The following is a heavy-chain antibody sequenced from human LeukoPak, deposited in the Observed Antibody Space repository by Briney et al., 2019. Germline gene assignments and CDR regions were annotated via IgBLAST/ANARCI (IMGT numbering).Heavy chain of an antibody. J-gene: IGHJ4*02. CDR1: GGSISSSSYY. Sequence: SETLSLTCTVSGGSISSSSYYWGWIRQPPGKGLEWIGSIYYSGSTYYNPSLKSRVTISVDTSKNQFSLKLSSVTAADTAVYYCARDLRDFWSGYQFDYWGQGTLVTVSS. CDR2: IYYSGST. CDR3: ARDLRDFWSGYQFDY. V-gene: IGHV4-39*07. D-gene: IGHD3-3*01.